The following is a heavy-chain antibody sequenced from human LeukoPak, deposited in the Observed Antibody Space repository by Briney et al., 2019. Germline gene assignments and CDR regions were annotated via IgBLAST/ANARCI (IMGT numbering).Heavy chain of an antibody. V-gene: IGHV4-61*02. CDR3: ARAFVGATGSYFDY. J-gene: IGHJ4*02. Sequence: SETLSLTCTVSGGSISSGSYYWSWIRQPAGKGLEWIGRIYTSGSTNYNPSLKSRVTISVDTSKNQFSLKLSSVTAADTAVYFCARAFVGATGSYFDYWGQGTLVTVSS. CDR1: GGSISSGSYY. CDR2: IYTSGST. D-gene: IGHD2-21*01.